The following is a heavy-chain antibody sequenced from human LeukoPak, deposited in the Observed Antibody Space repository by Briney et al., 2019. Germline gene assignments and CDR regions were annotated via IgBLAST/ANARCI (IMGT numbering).Heavy chain of an antibody. CDR1: GFTFGDYA. CDR3: SSYSGYGFTPFDY. Sequence: GGSLRLSCTTSGFTFGDYAMNWFRQAPGKGLEWVGFTRSKAYGGTTEYAASVKGRFTISRDDSKSIAYLQMNSLKNEDTAVYYCSSYSGYGFTPFDYWGQGTLVIVSS. V-gene: IGHV3-49*03. D-gene: IGHD5-12*01. CDR2: TRSKAYGGTT. J-gene: IGHJ4*02.